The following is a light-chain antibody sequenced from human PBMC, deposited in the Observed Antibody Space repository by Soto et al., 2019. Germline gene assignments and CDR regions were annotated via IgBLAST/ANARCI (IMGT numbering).Light chain of an antibody. V-gene: IGKV3-11*01. J-gene: IGKJ5*01. CDR2: DAS. CDR1: QSVSRY. Sequence: EIVLTQSPATLSLSPGERATLSCRASQSVSRYLVWFQQKPGQAPRLLIYDASNRATGIPARFSGSGFGTDFTLTISSLEPEDFAIYYCQQRSNWPLTFGQGTRLEIK. CDR3: QQRSNWPLT.